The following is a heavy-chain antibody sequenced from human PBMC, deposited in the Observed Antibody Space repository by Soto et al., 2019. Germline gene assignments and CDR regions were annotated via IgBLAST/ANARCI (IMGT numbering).Heavy chain of an antibody. Sequence: SETLSLTCTVSGDSISSRGYAWSWIRQPPGKGLEWIGYIYHGGSTYYNPSLKSRVTMSVDNSNNQFPLNLSSVTAADTAVYYCARGCDYTWFDPWGPGTLVTVSS. CDR1: GDSISSRGYA. CDR3: ARGCDYTWFDP. V-gene: IGHV4-30-2*01. CDR2: IYHGGST. J-gene: IGHJ5*02. D-gene: IGHD2-21*02.